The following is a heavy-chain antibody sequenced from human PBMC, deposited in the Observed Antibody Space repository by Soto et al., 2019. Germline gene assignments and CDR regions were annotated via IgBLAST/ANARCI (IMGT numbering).Heavy chain of an antibody. J-gene: IGHJ6*02. CDR1: EFTFSNYA. CDR2: ISYDRSNK. D-gene: IGHD1-20*01. CDR3: VREVVSSINEFYYNYGMDV. V-gene: IGHV3-30-3*01. Sequence: GGSLRLSCAASEFTFSNYAMHWVRQAPGKGLDWVTVISYDRSNKYYADSVKGRFTISRDTSKNTLYLQMNSLRAEDTAVYYCVREVVSSINEFYYNYGMDVWGQGTTVTVSS.